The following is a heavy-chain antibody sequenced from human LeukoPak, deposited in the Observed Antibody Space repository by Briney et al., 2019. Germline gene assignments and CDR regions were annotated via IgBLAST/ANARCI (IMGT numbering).Heavy chain of an antibody. V-gene: IGHV1-69*05. CDR1: GGTFSSYA. Sequence: GASVKVSFKASGGTFSSYAISWVRQAPGQGLEWMGGIIPIFGTANYAQKFQGRVTITTDESTSTAYMELSSLRSEDTAVYYCASHYDFWSGYYPLGYWGQGTLVTVSS. J-gene: IGHJ4*02. D-gene: IGHD3-3*01. CDR3: ASHYDFWSGYYPLGY. CDR2: IIPIFGTA.